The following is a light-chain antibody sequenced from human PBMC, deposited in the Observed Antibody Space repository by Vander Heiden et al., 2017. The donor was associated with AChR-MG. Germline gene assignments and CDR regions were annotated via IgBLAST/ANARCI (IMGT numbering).Light chain of an antibody. V-gene: IGLV2-14*03. CDR1: ISDIGAYNY. J-gene: IGLJ2*01. CDR3: ASYTTSSTLWI. CDR2: DVS. Sequence: QSTLTQPASVSGSPGQSITVSCTGTISDIGAYNYVSWYQQHPAKAPKLIIYDVSSRPSGVSNRFSGSKSGNTASLTISGLQAVDEADYYCASYTTSSTLWIFGGGTKLTFL.